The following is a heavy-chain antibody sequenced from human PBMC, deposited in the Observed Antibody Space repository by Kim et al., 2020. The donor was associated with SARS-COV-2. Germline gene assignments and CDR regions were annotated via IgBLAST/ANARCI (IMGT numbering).Heavy chain of an antibody. CDR2: ISSSSSYI. CDR3: ARETTEDSSIAVAGTGYFDY. CDR1: GFTFSSYS. J-gene: IGHJ4*02. D-gene: IGHD6-19*01. V-gene: IGHV3-21*01. Sequence: GGSLRLSCAASGFTFSSYSMNWVRQAPGKGLEWVSSISSSSSYIYYADSVKGRFTISRDNAKNSLYLQMNSLRAEDTAVYYCARETTEDSSIAVAGTGYFDYWGQGTLVTVSS.